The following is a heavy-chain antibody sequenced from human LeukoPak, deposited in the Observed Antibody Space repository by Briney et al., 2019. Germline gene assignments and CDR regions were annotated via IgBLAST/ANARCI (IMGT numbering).Heavy chain of an antibody. CDR1: GFSISNYA. CDR3: AKTLPSSWYSFDY. CDR2: IGGSVGST. D-gene: IGHD6-13*01. J-gene: IGHJ4*02. Sequence: RGSLRLSCAASGFSISNYAMSWVRQAPGKGLEWVSSIGGSVGSTYYADSVKGRFTISRDNSKNTLYLQMNSLRAEDTAVYYCAKTLPSSWYSFDYWGQGTLVTVSS. V-gene: IGHV3-23*01.